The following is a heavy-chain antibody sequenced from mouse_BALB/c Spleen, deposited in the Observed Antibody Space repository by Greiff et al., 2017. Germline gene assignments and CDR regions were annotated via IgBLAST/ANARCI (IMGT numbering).Heavy chain of an antibody. D-gene: IGHD1-1*01. J-gene: IGHJ2*01. Sequence: QVQLKESGAELAKPGASVKMSCKASGYTFTSYWMHWVKQRPGQGLEWIGYINPSTGYTEYNQKFKDKATLTADKSSSTAYMQLSSLTSEDSAVYYCASPDYYGSSRDYWGQGTTLTVSS. CDR3: ASPDYYGSSRDY. CDR1: GYTFTSYW. CDR2: INPSTGYT. V-gene: IGHV1-7*01.